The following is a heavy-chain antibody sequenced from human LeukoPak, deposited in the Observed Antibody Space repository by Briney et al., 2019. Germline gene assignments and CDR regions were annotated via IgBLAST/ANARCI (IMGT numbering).Heavy chain of an antibody. CDR1: GFSLSTSGVG. CDR2: IYWNDDK. J-gene: IGHJ5*02. CDR3: AHTPESGEYCSSTSCLNWFDP. Sequence: SGPALVKPTQTLTLTCTFSGFSLSTSGVGVGWIRQPPGKALEWLALIYWNDDKRYSPSLESRLTITEDTSKNQVVLTMTNMDPVDTATYYCAHTPESGEYCSSTSCLNWFDPWGQGTLVTVSS. V-gene: IGHV2-5*01. D-gene: IGHD2-2*01.